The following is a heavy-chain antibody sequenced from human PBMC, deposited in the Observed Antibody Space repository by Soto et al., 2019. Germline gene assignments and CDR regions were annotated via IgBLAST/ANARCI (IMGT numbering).Heavy chain of an antibody. CDR1: GGTFSSYA. J-gene: IGHJ4*02. V-gene: IGHV1-69*13. Sequence: SVKVSCKASGGTFSSYAISWVRQAPGQGLEWMGGIIPIFGTANYAQKFQGRVTITADESTSTAYMELGSLRSEDTAVYYCARDLSTTVTTGALYYWGQGTLVTVSS. D-gene: IGHD4-17*01. CDR3: ARDLSTTVTTGALYY. CDR2: IIPIFGTA.